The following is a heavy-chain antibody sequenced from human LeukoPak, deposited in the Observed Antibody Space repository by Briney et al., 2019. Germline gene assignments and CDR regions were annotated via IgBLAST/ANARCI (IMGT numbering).Heavy chain of an antibody. Sequence: ASVKVSCQASGYTFTGYYMHWVRQATGQGLEWMGWINPNSGSRNYALKFQDRATMTRQTSSSTAYMALSRLRSDDTAVYYFPRDQYRYYGSGSYYNPSTPDDPWGQGTLVTVSS. V-gene: IGHV1-2*02. CDR3: PRDQYRYYGSGSYYNPSTPDDP. J-gene: IGHJ5*02. D-gene: IGHD3-10*01. CDR2: INPNSGSR. CDR1: GYTFTGYY.